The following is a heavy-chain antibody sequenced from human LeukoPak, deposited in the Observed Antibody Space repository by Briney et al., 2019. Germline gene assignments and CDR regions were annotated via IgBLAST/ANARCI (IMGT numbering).Heavy chain of an antibody. CDR3: VMGRAYNY. D-gene: IGHD5-18*01. Sequence: GGSLRLSCAASGFTFSSYWMHWVRQAPGKGLVWVSLINNDGSTNYADSVKGRFTISRDNAKSTVFLQMNSLRPEDTAVYSCVMGRAYNYWGRGTMVTVS. CDR1: GFTFSSYW. V-gene: IGHV3-74*01. CDR2: INNDGST. J-gene: IGHJ4*03.